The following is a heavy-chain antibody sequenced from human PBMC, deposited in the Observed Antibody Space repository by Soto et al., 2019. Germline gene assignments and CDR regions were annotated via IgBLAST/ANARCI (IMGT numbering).Heavy chain of an antibody. Sequence: GGSLRLSCAASGFTFSSYDMHWVRQATGKGLEWVSAIGTAGDTYYPGSVKGRFTISRENAKNSLYLQMNSLRAGDTAVYYCARYQWLAGYVYWGQGTLVNVSS. CDR3: ARYQWLAGYVY. CDR2: IGTAGDT. J-gene: IGHJ4*02. D-gene: IGHD6-19*01. CDR1: GFTFSSYD. V-gene: IGHV3-13*01.